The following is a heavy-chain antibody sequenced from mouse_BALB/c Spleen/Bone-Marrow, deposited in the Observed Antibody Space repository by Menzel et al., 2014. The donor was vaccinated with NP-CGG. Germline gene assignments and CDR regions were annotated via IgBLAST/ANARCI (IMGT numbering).Heavy chain of an antibody. CDR1: GYTFTSYW. CDR2: INPSNGRT. J-gene: IGHJ2*01. Sequence: QLQESGAELVKPGASVKLSCKASGYTFTSYWMHWVKQRPGQGLEWIGEINPSNGRTNYNEKFKSKATLTVDKSSSTAYMQLSSLTSEDSAVYYCARTYFDYWGQGPTLTVSS. CDR3: ARTYFDY. V-gene: IGHV1S81*02.